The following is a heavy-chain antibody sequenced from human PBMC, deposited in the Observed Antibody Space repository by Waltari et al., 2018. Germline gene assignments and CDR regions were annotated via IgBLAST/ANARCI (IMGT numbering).Heavy chain of an antibody. V-gene: IGHV1-69*12. CDR1: GGTFSSYA. CDR2: IIPIFGTA. Sequence: QVQLVQSGAEVKKPGSSVKVSCKASGGTFSSYAISWVRQAPGQGLAWMGGIIPIFGTANYAQKFQGRVTITADESTSTAYMELSSLRSEDTAVYYCARTTLNTMVRGVMNYYYMDVWGKGTTVTVSS. J-gene: IGHJ6*03. D-gene: IGHD3-10*01. CDR3: ARTTLNTMVRGVMNYYYMDV.